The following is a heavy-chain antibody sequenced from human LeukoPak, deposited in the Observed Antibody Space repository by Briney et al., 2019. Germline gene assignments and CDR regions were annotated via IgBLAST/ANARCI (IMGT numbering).Heavy chain of an antibody. D-gene: IGHD2-2*02. CDR3: AKAPGYCSSTSCYNMDV. J-gene: IGHJ6*03. Sequence: PGGSLRLSCAASGFTFSSYAMSWVRQAPGKGLEWVSAISGSGGSTYCADSVKGRFTISRDNSKNTLYLQMNSLRAEDTAVYYCAKAPGYCSSTSCYNMDVWGKGTAVTVSS. CDR1: GFTFSSYA. CDR2: ISGSGGST. V-gene: IGHV3-23*01.